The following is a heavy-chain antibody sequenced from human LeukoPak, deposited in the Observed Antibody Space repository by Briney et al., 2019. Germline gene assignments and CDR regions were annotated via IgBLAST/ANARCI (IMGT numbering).Heavy chain of an antibody. Sequence: SETLSLTCTVSGGSISSGNYYWNWIRQPAGKGLEWIGRIYTSGSTNFNPSLKSRVTISVDTSKNHFSLKLSSVTAADTAVYYCARDRGGAYDFWSGYYTGYFDYWGQGTLVPVSS. CDR1: GGSISSGNYY. CDR3: ARDRGGAYDFWSGYYTGYFDY. D-gene: IGHD3-3*01. V-gene: IGHV4-61*02. CDR2: IYTSGST. J-gene: IGHJ4*02.